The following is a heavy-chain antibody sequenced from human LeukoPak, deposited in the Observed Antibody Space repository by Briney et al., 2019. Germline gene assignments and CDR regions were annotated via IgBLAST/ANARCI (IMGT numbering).Heavy chain of an antibody. V-gene: IGHV3-48*01. Sequence: PGGSLRLSCAASGFTFSSYSMNWVRQAPGKGLEWVSYISRSSTTIYYADSVKGRFTISRDNAKNSLYLQMNSLRAEDTAVYYRASDPLSSSSFDYWGQGTLVTVSS. CDR1: GFTFSSYS. D-gene: IGHD6-13*01. CDR3: ASDPLSSSSFDY. CDR2: ISRSSTTI. J-gene: IGHJ4*02.